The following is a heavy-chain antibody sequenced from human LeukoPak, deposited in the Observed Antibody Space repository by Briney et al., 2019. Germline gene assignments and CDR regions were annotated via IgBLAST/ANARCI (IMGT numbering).Heavy chain of an antibody. V-gene: IGHV7-4-1*02. CDR1: GYTFTNSG. CDR2: INPNTGNP. Sequence: ASVKVSCKASGYTFTNSGLNWVRQAPGQGLEWMGWINPNTGNPTYAQGFAGRFVFSLDTSVSTTYLQISSLKAEDTAMYYCAKEGSGSSLGYWGQGTLVTVSS. J-gene: IGHJ4*02. CDR3: AKEGSGSSLGY. D-gene: IGHD6-6*01.